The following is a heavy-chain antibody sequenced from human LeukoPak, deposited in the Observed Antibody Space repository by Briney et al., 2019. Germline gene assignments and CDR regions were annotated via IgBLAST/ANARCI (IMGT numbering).Heavy chain of an antibody. Sequence: GGSLRLSCAASGLTVSGSYMSWVRQAPGKGLEWVSVIYSDGGTYYADSVKDRFTISRDNSKNALYLQMNSLRAEDTALYYCARESSWSFDYWGQGALVTVSS. CDR3: ARESSWSFDY. J-gene: IGHJ4*02. CDR1: GLTVSGSY. D-gene: IGHD6-13*01. CDR2: IYSDGGT. V-gene: IGHV3-66*01.